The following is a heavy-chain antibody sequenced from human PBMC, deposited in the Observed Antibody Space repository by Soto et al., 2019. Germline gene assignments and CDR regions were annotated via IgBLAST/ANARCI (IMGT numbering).Heavy chain of an antibody. J-gene: IGHJ3*02. Sequence: PGGSLRLSCAASGFTFDDYAMHWVRQAPGKGLEWVSGISWNSGTIGYADSVKGRFTISRDNAKNSLYLQMNSLRAEDTAFYYCAKAPSYSSGAFDIWGQGTLVTVSS. V-gene: IGHV3-9*01. D-gene: IGHD2-21*01. CDR1: GFTFDDYA. CDR2: ISWNSGTI. CDR3: AKAPSYSSGAFDI.